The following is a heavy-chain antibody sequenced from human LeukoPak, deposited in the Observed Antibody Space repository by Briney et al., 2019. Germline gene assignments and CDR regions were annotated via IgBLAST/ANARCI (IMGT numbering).Heavy chain of an antibody. CDR3: ARYSSVSGPIDY. CDR1: GFTFSNYW. V-gene: IGHV3-7*01. D-gene: IGHD6-19*01. CDR2: IKSDGSDK. J-gene: IGHJ4*02. Sequence: GGSLRLSCAASGFTFSNYWMTWGRQAPGKGLEWVANIKSDGSDKYYLDSVKGRFTVSRDNAKNSLYLQMNSLRAEDTAIYYCARYSSVSGPIDYWGQGILVTVSP.